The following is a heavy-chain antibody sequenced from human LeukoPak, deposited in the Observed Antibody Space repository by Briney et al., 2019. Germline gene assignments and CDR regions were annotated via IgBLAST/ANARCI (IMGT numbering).Heavy chain of an antibody. D-gene: IGHD3/OR15-3a*01. CDR3: ARDRYGLYNWFDP. Sequence: SETLCFTCTVSGVSISSYYWSWIRQPARKGLEWIGRIYTSESTNYNPSLKSRVTMSVDTSKNQFSLKLSSVTAADTAVYYCARDRYGLYNWFDPWGQGTLVTVPS. CDR1: GVSISSYY. J-gene: IGHJ5*02. CDR2: IYTSEST. V-gene: IGHV4-4*07.